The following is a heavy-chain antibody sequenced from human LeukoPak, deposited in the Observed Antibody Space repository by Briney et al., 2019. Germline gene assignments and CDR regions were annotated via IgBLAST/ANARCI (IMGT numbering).Heavy chain of an antibody. J-gene: IGHJ4*02. CDR1: GFTFSSYA. CDR3: ARDLHF. CDR2: ISSDGSSK. V-gene: IGHV3-30-3*01. Sequence: PGGSLRLSCAASGFTFSSYAMHWVRQTPGKGLEWVAVISSDGSSKYYTDSVKGRFTISRDSSKNTLYLQMNSLRPEDTAIYYCARDLHFWGQGTLVTVSS.